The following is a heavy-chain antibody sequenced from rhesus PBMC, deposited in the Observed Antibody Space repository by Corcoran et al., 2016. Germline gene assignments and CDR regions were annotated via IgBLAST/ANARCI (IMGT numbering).Heavy chain of an antibody. Sequence: EVQLVESGGGLAKPGGSLRLSCAASGFTFSSYWMNWVRQTPGKGLEWISAINGGGGSTYYADAVKGRCTSSVDNSKNTLSLQMNRLRAEDTAVYYCAKDLGRYGLDSWGQGVVVTVSS. CDR1: GFTFSSYW. CDR2: INGGGGST. J-gene: IGHJ6*01. V-gene: IGHV3S42*01. D-gene: IGHD3-3*01. CDR3: AKDLGRYGLDS.